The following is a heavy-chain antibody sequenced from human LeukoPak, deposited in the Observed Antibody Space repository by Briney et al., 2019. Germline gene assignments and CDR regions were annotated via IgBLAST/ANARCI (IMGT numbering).Heavy chain of an antibody. CDR2: ISAYNGNT. Sequence: GASVKVSCKASGYTFTSYGISRVRQAPGQGLEWMGWISAYNGNTNYAQELQGRVTMTTDTSTSTAYMELRSLRSDDTAVYYCARVPASYYYYYMDVWGKGTTVTVSS. D-gene: IGHD2-15*01. CDR1: GYTFTSYG. V-gene: IGHV1-18*01. CDR3: ARVPASYYYYYMDV. J-gene: IGHJ6*03.